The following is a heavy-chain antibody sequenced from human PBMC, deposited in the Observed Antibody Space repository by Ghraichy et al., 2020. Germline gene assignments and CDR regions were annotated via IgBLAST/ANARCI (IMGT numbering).Heavy chain of an antibody. D-gene: IGHD6-19*01. CDR1: GGSFSGYY. Sequence: SETLSLTCAVYGGSFSGYYWSWIRQPPGKGLEWIGEINHSGSTNYNPSLKSRVTISVDTSKNQFSLKLSSVTAADTAVYYCARGPLLGIWSGWYPYYYYGMDVWGQGTTVTVSS. J-gene: IGHJ6*02. CDR2: INHSGST. V-gene: IGHV4-34*01. CDR3: ARGPLLGIWSGWYPYYYYGMDV.